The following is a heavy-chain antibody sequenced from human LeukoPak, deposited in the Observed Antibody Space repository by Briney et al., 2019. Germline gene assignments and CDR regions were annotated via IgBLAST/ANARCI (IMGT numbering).Heavy chain of an antibody. J-gene: IGHJ4*02. CDR1: GYTFTGYY. CDR2: INPNSGGT. Sequence: ASVKVSCKASGYTFTGYYMHWVRQAPGQGLEWMGRINPNSGGTNYAQKFQGRVTMTRDTSISTAYMELSRLRSDDTAVYYCAREPPYCSSTSCYRGGFDYWGQGTLVTVSS. D-gene: IGHD2-2*02. V-gene: IGHV1-2*06. CDR3: AREPPYCSSTSCYRGGFDY.